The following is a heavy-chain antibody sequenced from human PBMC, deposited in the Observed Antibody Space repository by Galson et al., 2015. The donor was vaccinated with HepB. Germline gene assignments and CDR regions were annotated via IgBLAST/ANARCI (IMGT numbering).Heavy chain of an antibody. CDR1: GFTVSSSY. CDR3: TRDPGSTLGYGMDV. Sequence: SLRLSCAASGFTVSSSYVSWVRQAPGKGLEWVAVIYTGDTTYYADSVKGRFSISRDDSKNTVYLQLNSLRAEDSAGYYCTRDPGSTLGYGMDVWGQGTTVTVSS. V-gene: IGHV3-53*01. D-gene: IGHD6-13*01. CDR2: IYTGDTT. J-gene: IGHJ6*02.